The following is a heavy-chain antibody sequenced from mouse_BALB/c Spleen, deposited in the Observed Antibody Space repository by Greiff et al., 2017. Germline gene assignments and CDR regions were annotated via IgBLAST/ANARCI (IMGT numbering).Heavy chain of an antibody. CDR3: ARHDYVKGPYAMDY. CDR1: GFTFSSYA. CDR2: ISSGDST. Sequence: DVKVEESGGGLVKPGGSLKLSCAASGFTFSSYAMSWVRQTPEKRLEWVASISSGDSTYYPDSVKRRFTISRDNARNILYLQMSSLRSEDTAMYYCARHDYVKGPYAMDYWGQGTSVTVSS. J-gene: IGHJ4*01. V-gene: IGHV5-6-5*01. D-gene: IGHD1-1*01.